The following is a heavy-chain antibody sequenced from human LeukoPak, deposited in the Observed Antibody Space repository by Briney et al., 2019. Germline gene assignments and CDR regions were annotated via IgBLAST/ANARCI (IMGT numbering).Heavy chain of an antibody. D-gene: IGHD1-26*01. J-gene: IGHJ4*02. CDR2: ISAYNGNT. Sequence: ASVRVSCKASGYTFTSYGISWVRQAPGQGLEWMGWISAYNGNTNYAQKLQGRVTMTTDTSTSTAYMELRSLRSDDTAVYYCARGAVGAQREYYFDYWGQGTLVTVSS. CDR1: GYTFTSYG. V-gene: IGHV1-18*01. CDR3: ARGAVGAQREYYFDY.